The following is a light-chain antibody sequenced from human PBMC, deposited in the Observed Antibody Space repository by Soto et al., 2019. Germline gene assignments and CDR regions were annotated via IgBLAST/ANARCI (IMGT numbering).Light chain of an antibody. V-gene: IGKV3-15*01. CDR3: QQYNNWPFLT. Sequence: EIMMTQSPATLSVTQGERATLSCRASQSVSSNLAWYQQKPGQAPRLLIYGASTRATGIPARFSGSGSGTEFTLTISSLQSEDFAVYYCQQYNNWPFLTFGGGAKVDTK. J-gene: IGKJ4*01. CDR1: QSVSSN. CDR2: GAS.